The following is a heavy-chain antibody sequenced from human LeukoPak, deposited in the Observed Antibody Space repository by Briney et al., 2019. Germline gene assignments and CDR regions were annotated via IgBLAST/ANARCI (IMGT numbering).Heavy chain of an antibody. J-gene: IGHJ4*02. CDR2: INHSGST. CDR3: ARAIRKSYYYGSGSSFDY. CDR1: GGSFSGYY. V-gene: IGHV4-34*01. D-gene: IGHD3-10*01. Sequence: SETLSLTCAVYGGSFSGYYWSWIRQPPEKGLEWIGEINHSGSTNYNPSLKSRVTISVDTSKNQFSLKLSSVTAADTAVYYCARAIRKSYYYGSGSSFDYWGQGTLVTVSS.